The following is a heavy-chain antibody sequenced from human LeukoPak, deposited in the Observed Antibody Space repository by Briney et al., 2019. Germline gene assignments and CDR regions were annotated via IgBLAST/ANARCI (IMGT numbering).Heavy chain of an antibody. V-gene: IGHV3-30*03. Sequence: GGSLRLSCAASGFSFSSYGMHWVRQAPGKGLEWVAVIAYDGTNKQYADSVKGRFTISRDNSKNSLYLQMNSLRAEDTAVYYCASIFYSIDYIFDYWGQGTLVTVSS. CDR3: ASIFYSIDYIFDY. J-gene: IGHJ4*02. D-gene: IGHD3-22*01. CDR1: GFSFSSYG. CDR2: IAYDGTNK.